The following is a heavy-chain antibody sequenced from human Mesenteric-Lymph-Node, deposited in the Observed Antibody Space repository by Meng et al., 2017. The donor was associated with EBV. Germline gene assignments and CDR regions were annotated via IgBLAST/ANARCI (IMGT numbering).Heavy chain of an antibody. CDR2: IYWDDDK. CDR3: AHRRYSYGPGRFDP. Sequence: IPLKGSGPPLVNPPQTLTLTCTFSGFSLSTSGVGVGWIRQPPGKALEWLALIYWDDDKRYSPSLKSRLTITKDTSKNQVVLTMTNMDPVDTATYYCAHRRYSYGPGRFDPWGQGTLVTVFS. CDR1: GFSLSTSGVG. D-gene: IGHD5-18*01. V-gene: IGHV2-5*02. J-gene: IGHJ5*02.